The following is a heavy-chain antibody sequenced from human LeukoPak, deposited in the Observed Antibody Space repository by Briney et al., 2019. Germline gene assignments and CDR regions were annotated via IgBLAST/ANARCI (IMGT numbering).Heavy chain of an antibody. J-gene: IGHJ4*02. D-gene: IGHD1-26*01. CDR2: ISGSGSST. CDR3: AKDAITSGSYPRFVGY. V-gene: IGHV3-23*01. Sequence: GGTLRLSCAGSGFRFSNHGMNWVRQAPGKGLEWVSAISGSGSSTYYAGSVKGRFTISRDNSKNTLYLQMNSLRAEDTAVYYCAKDAITSGSYPRFVGYWGQGTLVTVSS. CDR1: GFRFSNHG.